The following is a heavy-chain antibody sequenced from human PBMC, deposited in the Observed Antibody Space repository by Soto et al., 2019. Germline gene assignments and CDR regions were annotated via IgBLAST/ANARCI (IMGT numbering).Heavy chain of an antibody. CDR1: GYTFTNQY. J-gene: IGHJ4*02. Sequence: QVQLVQSGAEVRKPGASVKVSCKAAGYTFTNQYIHWVRQAPGQGLEWMGIINPTGGSTTYAQKLPRRNSMTGDTSTSRVYMDLSSLRSEDTAVYYCAREGSYYFDYRLDYWGQGTLVTVSS. D-gene: IGHD1-26*01. CDR3: AREGSYYFDYRLDY. CDR2: INPTGGST. V-gene: IGHV1-46*04.